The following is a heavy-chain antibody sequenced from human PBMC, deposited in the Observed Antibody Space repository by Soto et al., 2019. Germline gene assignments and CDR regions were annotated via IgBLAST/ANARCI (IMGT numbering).Heavy chain of an antibody. D-gene: IGHD6-19*01. Sequence: PSETLSLTCTVSGGSISSSSYYWGWIRQPPGKGLEWIGSIYYSGSTYYNPSLKSRVTISVDTSKNQFSLKLSSVTAADTAVYYCARQVAVAGTLYGMDVWGQGTTVTVS. V-gene: IGHV4-39*01. J-gene: IGHJ6*02. CDR2: IYYSGST. CDR3: ARQVAVAGTLYGMDV. CDR1: GGSISSSSYY.